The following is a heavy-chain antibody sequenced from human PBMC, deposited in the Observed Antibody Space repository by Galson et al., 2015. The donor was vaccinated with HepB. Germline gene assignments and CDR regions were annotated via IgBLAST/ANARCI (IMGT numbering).Heavy chain of an antibody. V-gene: IGHV5-51*01. Sequence: QSGAEVKKPGESLKISCKGSGYSFTSYWIGWVRQMPGKGLEWMGIIYPGDSDTRYSPSFQGQVTISADKSISTAYLQWSSLKASDTAMYYCARQKTYYDSSGYNWFDPWGQGTLVTVSS. CDR3: ARQKTYYDSSGYNWFDP. D-gene: IGHD3-22*01. CDR2: IYPGDSDT. CDR1: GYSFTSYW. J-gene: IGHJ5*02.